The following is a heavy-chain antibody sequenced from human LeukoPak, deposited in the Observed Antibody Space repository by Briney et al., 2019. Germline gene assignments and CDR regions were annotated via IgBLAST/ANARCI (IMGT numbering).Heavy chain of an antibody. Sequence: GGSLRLSCAASGFTFSDYYMSWIRQAPGKGLEWVSYISSSGSTIYYADSVKGRFTISRDNAKNSLYLQMNSLRAEDTAVYYCARVEDLWLGELSLSDYWGQGTLVTVSS. CDR2: ISSSGSTI. D-gene: IGHD3-10*01. CDR1: GFTFSDYY. CDR3: ARVEDLWLGELSLSDY. V-gene: IGHV3-11*01. J-gene: IGHJ4*02.